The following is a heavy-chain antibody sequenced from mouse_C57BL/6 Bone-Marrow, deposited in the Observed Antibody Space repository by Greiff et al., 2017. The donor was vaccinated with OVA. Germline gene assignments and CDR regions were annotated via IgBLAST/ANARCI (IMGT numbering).Heavy chain of an antibody. CDR1: EYEFPSHD. CDR2: INSDGGST. J-gene: IGHJ1*03. D-gene: IGHD2-4*01. CDR3: ARHSDYDEGWYVDV. V-gene: IGHV5-2*01. Sequence: EVQLVESGGGLVQPGESLKLSCESNEYEFPSHDMSWVRKTPEKRLELVAAINSDGGSTYYPDTMERRFIISSDNTKKTLYLQMSSVRSEDTALYYCARHSDYDEGWYVDVWGTGTTVTVSS.